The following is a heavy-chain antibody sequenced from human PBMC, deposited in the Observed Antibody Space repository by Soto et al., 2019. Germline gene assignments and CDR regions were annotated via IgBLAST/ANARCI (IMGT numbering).Heavy chain of an antibody. J-gene: IGHJ4*02. CDR3: ARGYPYPHGFSTLAY. CDR1: GGTFSSYA. V-gene: IGHV1-69*06. D-gene: IGHD3-16*02. CDR2: IIPIFGTA. Sequence: SVKVSCKASGGTFSSYAISWVRQAPGQGLEWMGGIIPIFGTANYAQKFQGRVTITADKSTSTAYMELSSLRSEDTAVYYCARGYPYPHGFSTLAYWGQGTLVTVSS.